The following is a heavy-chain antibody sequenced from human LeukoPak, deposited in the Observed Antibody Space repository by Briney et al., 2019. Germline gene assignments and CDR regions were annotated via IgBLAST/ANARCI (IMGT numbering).Heavy chain of an antibody. CDR3: ATAGITIFGVVPRAHAFDI. D-gene: IGHD3-3*01. V-gene: IGHV1-2*04. Sequence: GASVKVSCKASGYTFTGYYMHWVRQAPGQGLEWMGWINPNSGGTNYAQKFQGWVTMTRDTSISTAYMELSRLRSDDTAVYYCATAGITIFGVVPRAHAFDIWGQGTMVTVSS. CDR2: INPNSGGT. J-gene: IGHJ3*02. CDR1: GYTFTGYY.